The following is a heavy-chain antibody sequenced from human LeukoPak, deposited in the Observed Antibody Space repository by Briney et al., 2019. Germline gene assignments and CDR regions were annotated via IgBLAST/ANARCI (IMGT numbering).Heavy chain of an antibody. CDR3: ARGAADYDFWSGSMEWFDP. D-gene: IGHD3-3*01. J-gene: IGHJ5*02. Sequence: SVQVSCQASGGTFSSYTISWVGQAPGPGIEWMGRIIPILGIANSEQKFQGKVTITADKSTSTAYMELSSLRSEDTTVYYCARGAADYDFWSGSMEWFDPWGQGTLVTVSS. CDR2: IIPILGIA. CDR1: GGTFSSYT. V-gene: IGHV1-69*02.